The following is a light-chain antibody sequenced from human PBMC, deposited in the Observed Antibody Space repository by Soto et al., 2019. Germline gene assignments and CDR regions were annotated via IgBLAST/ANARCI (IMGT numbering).Light chain of an antibody. Sequence: QSVLTQPASVSGSPGQSITISCTGTSSDVGSYNLVSWYQQHPGKAPKLMIYEGNQRPSGVSNRFSGSKSGNTASLTISGLQAEDEADYYCCSYAGSTTYVFGTGTKLTVL. V-gene: IGLV2-23*01. CDR3: CSYAGSTTYV. CDR1: SSDVGSYNL. J-gene: IGLJ1*01. CDR2: EGN.